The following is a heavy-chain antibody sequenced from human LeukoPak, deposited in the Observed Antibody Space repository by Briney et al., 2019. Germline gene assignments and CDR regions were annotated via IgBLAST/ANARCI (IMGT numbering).Heavy chain of an antibody. J-gene: IGHJ4*02. CDR2: LYSGGTT. D-gene: IGHD3-22*01. CDR1: GFSVSNNY. V-gene: IGHV3-53*01. Sequence: GGSLRLSCAASGFSVSNNYVSWVRQAPGKGLEWVSVLYSGGTTYYADSVKGRFTISRDNSKNTLYLQMNSLRAEDTAVYYCAGRYDSSGYPLHWGQGTLVTVSS. CDR3: AGRYDSSGYPLH.